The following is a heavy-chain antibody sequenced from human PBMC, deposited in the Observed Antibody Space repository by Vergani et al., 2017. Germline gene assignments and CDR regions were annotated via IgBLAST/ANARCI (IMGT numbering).Heavy chain of an antibody. V-gene: IGHV3-30-3*01. CDR2: ISYDGTEK. CDR1: GFSFGNYA. CDR3: ARGGKGIIMVVPSTHL. Sequence: QVKLEESGGGVVQPGRSLRLSCAASGFSFGNYAMHWVRQAPGKGLEWVGVISYDGTEKKYADSVNGRFTISSDNSKKMMSLQMNSLRVEDTAVYYCARGGKGIIMVVPSTHLWGQGTQVSVS. D-gene: IGHD2-15*01. J-gene: IGHJ4*02.